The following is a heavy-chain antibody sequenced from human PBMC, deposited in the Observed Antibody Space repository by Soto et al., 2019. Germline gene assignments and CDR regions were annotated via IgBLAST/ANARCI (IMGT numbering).Heavy chain of an antibody. V-gene: IGHV4-34*01. D-gene: IGHD3-22*01. Sequence: PSETLSLTCAVYGGSFSGYYWSWIRQPPGKGLEWIGEINHSGSTNYNPSLKSRVTIAVDTSKNQFSLKLSSVTAADTAVYYCARGRAYYDSSCYPPKKYYFDSWGQGTLVTVSS. CDR3: ARGRAYYDSSCYPPKKYYFDS. CDR1: GGSFSGYY. CDR2: INHSGST. J-gene: IGHJ4*02.